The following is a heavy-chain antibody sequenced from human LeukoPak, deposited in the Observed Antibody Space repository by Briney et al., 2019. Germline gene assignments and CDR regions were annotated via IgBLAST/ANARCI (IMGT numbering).Heavy chain of an antibody. J-gene: IGHJ5*02. CDR1: GGSISSYY. CDR3: ARSLGYCSSTSCPNWFDP. CDR2: IYYSGST. D-gene: IGHD2-2*01. V-gene: IGHV4-59*01. Sequence: ASETLSLTCTVSGGSISSYYWSWIRQPPGKGLEWIGYIYYSGSTNYNPSLKSRVTISVDTSKNQFSLKLSSVTAADTAVYCCARSLGYCSSTSCPNWFDPWGQGTLVTVSS.